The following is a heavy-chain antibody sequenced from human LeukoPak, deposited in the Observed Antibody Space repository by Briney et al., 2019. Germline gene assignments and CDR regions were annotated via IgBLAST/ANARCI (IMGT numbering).Heavy chain of an antibody. CDR1: GFTFSSYP. J-gene: IGHJ4*02. CDR3: AKYSRPSSRVFDY. D-gene: IGHD6-13*01. CDR2: IDTSGNI. Sequence: GGSLRLSCAGSGFTFSSYPMTWVRQAPGKGLDWVSTIDTSGNIDYADSVKGRFTISRDNSRNTLYLQMNSLRAEDTAVYFCAKYSRPSSRVFDYWGQGTLATVSP. V-gene: IGHV3-23*01.